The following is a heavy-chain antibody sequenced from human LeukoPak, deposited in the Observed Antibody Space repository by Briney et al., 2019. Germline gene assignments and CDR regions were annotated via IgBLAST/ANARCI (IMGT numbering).Heavy chain of an antibody. CDR3: ARALFLGYCSGGSCYSDAFDI. Sequence: PSETLSLTCAVYGGSFSGYYWSWIRQPPGKGLEWVGVINHSGSTNYNPSLKSRVTISVDTSKNQFSLKLSSVTAADTAVYYCARALFLGYCSGGSCYSDAFDIWGQGTMVTVSS. V-gene: IGHV4-34*01. J-gene: IGHJ3*02. D-gene: IGHD2-15*01. CDR2: INHSGST. CDR1: GGSFSGYY.